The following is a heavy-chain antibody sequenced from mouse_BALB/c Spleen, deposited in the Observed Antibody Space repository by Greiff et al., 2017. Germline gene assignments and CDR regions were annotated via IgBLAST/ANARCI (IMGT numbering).Heavy chain of an antibody. Sequence: DVKLVESGGGLVKPGGSRKLSCAASGFTFSSFGMHWVRQAPEKGLEWVAYISSGSSTIYYADTVKGRFTISRDNPKNTLFLQMTSLRSEDTAMYYCARSGPTGTFDYWGQGTTLTVSS. V-gene: IGHV5-17*02. CDR1: GFTFSSFG. J-gene: IGHJ2*01. CDR2: ISSGSSTI. D-gene: IGHD4-1*02. CDR3: ARSGPTGTFDY.